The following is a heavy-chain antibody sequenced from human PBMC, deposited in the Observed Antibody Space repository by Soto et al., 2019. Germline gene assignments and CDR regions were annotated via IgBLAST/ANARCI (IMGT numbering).Heavy chain of an antibody. Sequence: QVQLVESGGGVVQPGGSLRLSCEDSGFTFRDFAVHWIRQAPGRGLDWVTLISYDGSNQYFADSVKGRFTISRDNSKNTLSLHMNSLTTEDTAVYFCARQAMAAPKYHYRFLDVCGRGTLVTVSS. J-gene: IGHJ6*02. D-gene: IGHD2-2*01. CDR3: ARQAMAAPKYHYRFLDV. CDR2: ISYDGSNQ. V-gene: IGHV3-30*04. CDR1: GFTFRDFA.